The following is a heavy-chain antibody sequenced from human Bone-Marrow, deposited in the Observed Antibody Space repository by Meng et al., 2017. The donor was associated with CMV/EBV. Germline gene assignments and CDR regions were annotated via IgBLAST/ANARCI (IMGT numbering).Heavy chain of an antibody. Sequence: GESLKISCAASGFIFDDYTMHWVRQAPGKGLEWVAVISWDGGSTYYADSVKGRFTISRDNAKKSLYLQMNSLRAEDTAVYYCARNRGYSYGYGFGDWGQGTLVTVSS. V-gene: IGHV3-43*01. D-gene: IGHD5-18*01. CDR3: ARNRGYSYGYGFGD. J-gene: IGHJ4*02. CDR2: ISWDGGST. CDR1: GFIFDDYT.